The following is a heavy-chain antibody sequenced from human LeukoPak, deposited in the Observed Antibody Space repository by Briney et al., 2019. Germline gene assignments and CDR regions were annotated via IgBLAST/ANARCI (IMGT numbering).Heavy chain of an antibody. Sequence: PSETLSLTCVVSGGSISSGDYYWSWIRQPPGEGLEWIGYIYYSGSTYYNPSLKSRVTISVDTSKNQFSLKLSSVTAADTAVYYCARETGSYSERAFDIWGQGTMVTVSS. V-gene: IGHV4-30-4*08. J-gene: IGHJ3*02. CDR3: ARETGSYSERAFDI. CDR1: GGSISSGDYY. D-gene: IGHD1-26*01. CDR2: IYYSGST.